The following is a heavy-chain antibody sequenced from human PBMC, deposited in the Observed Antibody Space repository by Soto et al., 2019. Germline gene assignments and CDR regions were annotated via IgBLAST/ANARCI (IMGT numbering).Heavy chain of an antibody. CDR2: VYISGST. J-gene: IGHJ3*02. V-gene: IGHV4-4*07. Sequence: QVQLQESGPGLVKPSETLSLTCTVSGGSISTYYWIWIRQSAGKGLEWIGRVYISGSTNYHPSLKSRVAMSVDTSNNQFSLKVTSVTAADTAVYYCARGGLDGFDIWGQGTMVTVSS. CDR3: ARGGLDGFDI. CDR1: GGSISTYY.